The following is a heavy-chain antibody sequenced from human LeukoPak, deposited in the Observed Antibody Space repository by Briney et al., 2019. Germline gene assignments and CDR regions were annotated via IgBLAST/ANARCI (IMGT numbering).Heavy chain of an antibody. Sequence: SQTLSLTCAISGYSVSRNSVNWNWIRQSPSRGLEWLSRTYYRSTWYNDYAVSVRGRITVNPDTSKNQFSLHLNSVTPEDTAVYYCARRLTQYDCFDPWGQGILVTVSS. J-gene: IGHJ5*02. CDR2: TYYRSTWYN. CDR3: ARRLTQYDCFDP. V-gene: IGHV6-1*01. CDR1: GYSVSRNSVN. D-gene: IGHD2-2*01.